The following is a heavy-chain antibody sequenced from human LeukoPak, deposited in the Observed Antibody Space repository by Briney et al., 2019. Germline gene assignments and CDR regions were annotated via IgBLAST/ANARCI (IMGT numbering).Heavy chain of an antibody. CDR3: ARGGQDIVVVPAS. CDR1: GFTFSDYY. Sequence: PGGSLRLSCAASGFTFSDYYMSWIRQAPGKGLEYVSAISSNGGSTYYANSVKGRFTISRDNSKNTLYLQMGSLRAEDMAVYYCARGGQDIVVVPASWGQGTLVTVSS. J-gene: IGHJ4*02. V-gene: IGHV3-64*01. CDR2: ISSNGGST. D-gene: IGHD2-2*01.